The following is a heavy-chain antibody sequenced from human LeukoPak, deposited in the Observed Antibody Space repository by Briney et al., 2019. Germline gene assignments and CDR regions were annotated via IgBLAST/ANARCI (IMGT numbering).Heavy chain of an antibody. CDR2: IGTAGDT. Sequence: GGSLRLSCAASGFTFSSYDMHWVRQATGKGLEWVSAIGTAGDTYYPGSVKGRFTISRENAKNSLYLQMNSLRAGDTAVYYCARAASVYFWSGYYPYGMDVWGQGTTVTVPS. D-gene: IGHD3-3*01. J-gene: IGHJ6*02. CDR3: ARAASVYFWSGYYPYGMDV. V-gene: IGHV3-13*01. CDR1: GFTFSSYD.